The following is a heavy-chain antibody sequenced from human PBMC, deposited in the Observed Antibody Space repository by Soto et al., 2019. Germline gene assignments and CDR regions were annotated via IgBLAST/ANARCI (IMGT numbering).Heavy chain of an antibody. CDR3: SRSLDS. CDR1: VFTFSGFW. V-gene: IGHV3-7*01. CDR2: INPDGGEK. Sequence: PWWSLRLSCSASVFTFSGFWMDWVRQAPGKGLEWVANINPDGGEKHYVDSVKGRFTISRDNAKNSLYLQMSSLTAEDSALYYCSRSLDSWGQGTRVTVSS. J-gene: IGHJ4*02.